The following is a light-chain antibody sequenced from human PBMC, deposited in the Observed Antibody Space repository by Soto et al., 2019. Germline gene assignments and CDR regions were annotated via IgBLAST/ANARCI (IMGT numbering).Light chain of an antibody. J-gene: IGKJ2*01. Sequence: EVVLTQSPGTLSLSPGERATLSCRASQSVSNNYFAWYQQKPGQAPRLLIFGSSDRATGIPDRFNGSGSQTDLTLTISSLEPEDFAVYYCQQYGSSPPYTFGQGTELEIK. CDR2: GSS. CDR1: QSVSNNY. V-gene: IGKV3-20*01. CDR3: QQYGSSPPYT.